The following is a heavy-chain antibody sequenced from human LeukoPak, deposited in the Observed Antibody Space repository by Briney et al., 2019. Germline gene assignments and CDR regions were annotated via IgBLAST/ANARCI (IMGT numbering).Heavy chain of an antibody. Sequence: GGSLRLSCAASGFTVSSNYMSWVRQAPGKGLEWVSVIYSGGSTDYADSVKGRFTISRDNSKNTLYLQMNSLRVEDTAVYYCARSSHYDILTGYSEEDAFDIWGQGTMVAVSS. J-gene: IGHJ3*02. V-gene: IGHV3-53*01. CDR1: GFTVSSNY. D-gene: IGHD3-9*01. CDR3: ARSSHYDILTGYSEEDAFDI. CDR2: IYSGGST.